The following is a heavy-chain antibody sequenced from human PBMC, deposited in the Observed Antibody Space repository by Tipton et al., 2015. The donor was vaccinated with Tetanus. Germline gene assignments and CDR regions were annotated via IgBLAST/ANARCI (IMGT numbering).Heavy chain of an antibody. V-gene: IGHV3-33*06. CDR2: VWYDGSKE. J-gene: IGHJ2*01. CDR3: AKDRGSRALWYFDL. CDR1: GFTFSGYG. Sequence: SLRLSCAASGFTFSGYGMQWVRQAPGKGLEWVAIVWYDGSKEYYADSVKGRFTISRDSSKYTLYLQMNSLRAEDTAVYYWAKDRGSRALWYFDLWGRGTRVFVSS. D-gene: IGHD3-10*01.